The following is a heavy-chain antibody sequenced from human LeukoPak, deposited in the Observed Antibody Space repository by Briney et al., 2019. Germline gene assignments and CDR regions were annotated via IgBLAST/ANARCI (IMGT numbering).Heavy chain of an antibody. V-gene: IGHV1-18*04. CDR3: ARGWDYGSESSLKWFAP. CDR2: ISGYNGYT. J-gene: IGHJ5*02. CDR1: GYTFTNYG. Sequence: PGAAVKVSCKASGYTFTNYGINWVRQAPGQGLEWMGRISGYNGYTNYVQMVKGRVTMTTDKSTSTAYMELRSMRSDDTAVYYCARGWDYGSESSLKWFAPWGQGHRVTVSP. D-gene: IGHD3-10*01.